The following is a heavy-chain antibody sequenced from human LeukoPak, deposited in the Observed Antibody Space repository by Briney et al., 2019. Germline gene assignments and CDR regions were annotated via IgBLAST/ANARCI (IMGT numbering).Heavy chain of an antibody. CDR1: GFTFSSYG. J-gene: IGHJ3*02. V-gene: IGHV3-30*02. CDR3: AKDRVVSREPAAFDI. CDR2: IRYDGSNK. D-gene: IGHD2-15*01. Sequence: GGSLRLSCAASGFTFSSYGMHRVRQAPGKGLEWVAFIRYDGSNKYYADSVKGRFTISSDNSKNTLYLQMDSLRAEDTAVYYCAKDRVVSREPAAFDIWGQGTMVTVSS.